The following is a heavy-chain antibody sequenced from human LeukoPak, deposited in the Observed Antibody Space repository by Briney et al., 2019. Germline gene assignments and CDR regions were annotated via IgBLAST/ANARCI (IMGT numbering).Heavy chain of an antibody. CDR2: ISSSGSTI. Sequence: GGSLRLSCAASGFTFSDYYMSWIRQAPGKGLEWVSYISSSGSTIYYADSVKGRFTISRDNAKNSLYLQMNSLRAEDTAVYCCARDRRDFWSGCWFDPWGQGTLVTVSS. J-gene: IGHJ5*02. V-gene: IGHV3-11*04. D-gene: IGHD3-3*01. CDR1: GFTFSDYY. CDR3: ARDRRDFWSGCWFDP.